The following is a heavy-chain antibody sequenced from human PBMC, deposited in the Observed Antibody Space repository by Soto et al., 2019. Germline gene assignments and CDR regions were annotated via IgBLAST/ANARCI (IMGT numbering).Heavy chain of an antibody. CDR1: GASVSSHY. J-gene: IGHJ6*03. V-gene: IGHV4-59*08. CDR2: ASYSGNT. CDR3: ARPPSSSSSYYYMDV. D-gene: IGHD6-6*01. Sequence: PSETLSLTCTVSGASVSSHYWSWIRQPPGKGLEWIGFASYSGNTNYNPSLKSRVTISVDTSNNQFSLKLTSVTAADTAVYYCARPPSSSSSYYYMDVWGKGTSVTVSS.